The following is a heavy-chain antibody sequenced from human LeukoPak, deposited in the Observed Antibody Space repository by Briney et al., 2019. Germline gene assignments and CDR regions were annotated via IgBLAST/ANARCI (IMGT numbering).Heavy chain of an antibody. D-gene: IGHD3-22*01. CDR1: GFTFSSYS. J-gene: IGHJ4*02. CDR2: ISSSSSYI. V-gene: IGHV3-21*01. Sequence: GGSLRLSCAASGFTFSSYSMNWVRQAPGKGLEWVSSISSSSSYIYYADSVKGRFTISRDNAKNSLYLQMNSLRAEDTAVYYCARGDNCDSSGYHFDYWGQGTLVTVSS. CDR3: ARGDNCDSSGYHFDY.